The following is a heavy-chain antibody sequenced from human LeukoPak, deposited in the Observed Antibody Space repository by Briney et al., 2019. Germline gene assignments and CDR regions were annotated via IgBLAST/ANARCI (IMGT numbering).Heavy chain of an antibody. CDR2: ISSSSYI. V-gene: IGHV3-21*01. D-gene: IGHD3-9*01. CDR1: GFTFSSYS. CDR3: AREPQEGYDILTGYYTY. Sequence: GGSLRLSCAASGFTFSSYSMNWARQAPGKGLEWVSSISSSSYIYYADSVKGRFTISRDNAKNSLYLQMNSLRAEDTAVYYCAREPQEGYDILTGYYTYWGQGTLVTVSS. J-gene: IGHJ4*02.